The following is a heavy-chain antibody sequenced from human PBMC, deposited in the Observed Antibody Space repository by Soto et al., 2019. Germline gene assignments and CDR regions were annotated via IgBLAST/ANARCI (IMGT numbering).Heavy chain of an antibody. CDR3: ASYGSGSYYNGYYFDY. CDR1: GGSFSAYY. CDR2: IHHSGIT. V-gene: IGHV4-34*01. J-gene: IGHJ4*02. D-gene: IGHD3-10*01. Sequence: PSETLSLTCDVYGGSFSAYYWTWIRQAPGKGLEWIGEIHHSGITNYNPSLKSRVTISVDTSKNQFSLDLRSVTAADTAVYYCASYGSGSYYNGYYFDYWGQGTLVTVSS.